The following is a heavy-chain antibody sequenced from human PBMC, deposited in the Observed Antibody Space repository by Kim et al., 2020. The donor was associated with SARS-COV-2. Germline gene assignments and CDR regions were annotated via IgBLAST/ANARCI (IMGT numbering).Heavy chain of an antibody. Sequence: GGSLRLSCAASGFTFSDYYMSWIRQAPGKGLEWVSYISSSSSYTNYADSVKGRFTISRDNAKNSLYLQMNSLRAEDTAVYYCARMEWPTAYYFDYWGQGTLVTVSS. CDR3: ARMEWPTAYYFDY. D-gene: IGHD3-3*01. CDR2: ISSSSSYT. J-gene: IGHJ4*02. V-gene: IGHV3-11*03. CDR1: GFTFSDYY.